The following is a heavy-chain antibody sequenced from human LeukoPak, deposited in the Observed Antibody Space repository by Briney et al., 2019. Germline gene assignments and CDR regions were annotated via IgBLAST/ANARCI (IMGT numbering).Heavy chain of an antibody. J-gene: IGHJ3*02. D-gene: IGHD3-22*01. Sequence: PGGSLRLSCAASGFTFSSYGMSWVRQAPGKGLEWVSAISGSGGSTYYADSVKGRFTISRDNSKNTLYLQMNSLRAEDTAVYYCAKDQDPRSYYDSSGYYPLVAFDIWGQGTMVTVSS. CDR1: GFTFSSYG. CDR3: AKDQDPRSYYDSSGYYPLVAFDI. CDR2: ISGSGGST. V-gene: IGHV3-23*01.